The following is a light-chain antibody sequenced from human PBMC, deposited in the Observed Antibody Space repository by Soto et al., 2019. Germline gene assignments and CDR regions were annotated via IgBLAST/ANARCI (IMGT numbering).Light chain of an antibody. CDR2: GDT. Sequence: QPVLTQPPSVSGAPGQRVTISCTGSSSNIGAGYDVHWYLQLPGTAPKLLVYGDTNRPSGVPDRFSGSKSGTSASLAITGLQAEDEADYYCKSYDSSLSGVIFGGGTKLTVL. CDR3: KSYDSSLSGVI. J-gene: IGLJ2*01. CDR1: SSNIGAGYD. V-gene: IGLV1-40*01.